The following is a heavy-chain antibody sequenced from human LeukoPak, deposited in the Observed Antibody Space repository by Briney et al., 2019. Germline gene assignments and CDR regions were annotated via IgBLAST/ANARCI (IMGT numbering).Heavy chain of an antibody. V-gene: IGHV4-30-2*01. D-gene: IGHD3-10*01. CDR2: IYHSGST. CDR3: ARGGPLLYYYGSGSPQSYY. Sequence: SETLSLTCAVSGGSISSGGYSWSWIRQPPGKGLEWIGYIYHSGSTYYNPSLKSRVTISVDRSKNQFSLKLSSVTAADTAVYYCARGGPLLYYYGSGSPQSYYWGQGTLVTLSS. CDR1: GGSISSGGYS. J-gene: IGHJ4*02.